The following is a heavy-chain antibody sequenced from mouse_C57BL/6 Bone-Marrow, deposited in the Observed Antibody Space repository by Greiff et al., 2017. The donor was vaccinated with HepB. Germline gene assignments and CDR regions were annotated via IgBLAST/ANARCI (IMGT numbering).Heavy chain of an antibody. D-gene: IGHD1-1*01. CDR2: IHPNSGST. J-gene: IGHJ2*01. CDR1: GYTFTSYW. V-gene: IGHV1-64*01. Sequence: QVQLQQPGAELVKPGASVKLSCKASGYTFTSYWMHWVKQRPGQGLEWIGMIHPNSGSTNYNEKFKSKATLTVDKSSSTAYMQLSSLTSEDSAVYYCARTTVVATKYFDYWGQGTTHTVSS. CDR3: ARTTVVATKYFDY.